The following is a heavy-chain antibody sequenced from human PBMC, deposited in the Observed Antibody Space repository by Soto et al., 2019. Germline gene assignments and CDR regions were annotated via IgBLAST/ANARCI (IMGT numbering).Heavy chain of an antibody. CDR3: ARVRGAVTGRCFDQ. J-gene: IGHJ4*02. CDR1: GFPFSAFY. V-gene: IGHV3-11*05. CDR2: ISTSGTSA. D-gene: IGHD6-19*01. Sequence: QVQLEESGGGLVKPGGSLRLSCAASGFPFSAFYMSWVRQAPGKGLEYISYISTSGTSANYADSVKGRFTISSDNSKKSLYLAMNALGAAETAVYYCARVRGAVTGRCFDQWGQGALVSVSS.